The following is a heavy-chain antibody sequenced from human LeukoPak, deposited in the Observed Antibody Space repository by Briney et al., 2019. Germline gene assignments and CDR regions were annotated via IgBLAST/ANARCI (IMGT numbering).Heavy chain of an antibody. CDR3: ARHSTFEI. J-gene: IGHJ3*02. CDR1: GASISDYY. Sequence: LETLSLTCTVSGASISDYYWSWVRQPPGKELEWIGYISYSGTTKYNPSLKSRVTISVDTSKNQFSLKLSSVTAADTAVYYCARHSTFEIWGQGTMVSVSS. CDR2: ISYSGTT. V-gene: IGHV4-59*08.